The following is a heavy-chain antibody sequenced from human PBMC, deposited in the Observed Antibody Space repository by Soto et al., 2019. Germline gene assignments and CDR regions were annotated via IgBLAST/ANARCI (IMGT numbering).Heavy chain of an antibody. CDR2: ISGSGGST. J-gene: IGHJ6*02. Sequence: EVQVLESGGGLVEPGGSLRLSCAASGFTFSSYAMSWVRQAPGKGLEWVSGISGSGGSTSYADSVKGRFTISRDNPKNTFHLQMNSLRSEDTAVYYCAKAVPPTTSLWFYGLDVWGQGTTVTVSS. V-gene: IGHV3-23*01. CDR3: AKAVPPTTSLWFYGLDV. D-gene: IGHD5-12*01. CDR1: GFTFSSYA.